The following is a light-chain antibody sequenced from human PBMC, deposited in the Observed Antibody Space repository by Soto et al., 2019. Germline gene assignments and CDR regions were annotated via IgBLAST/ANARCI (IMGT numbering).Light chain of an antibody. J-gene: IGKJ3*01. CDR3: QKYNSAPPFT. Sequence: DIQMTQSPSSLSASVGDRVTITCRASQGIRNYLAWYQQKAGRVPKLLIFGASNLQPGVPSRFSGSGSGTDFTLTITSLQPEDVATYYCQKYNSAPPFTFGPGTKVDIK. CDR2: GAS. CDR1: QGIRNY. V-gene: IGKV1-27*01.